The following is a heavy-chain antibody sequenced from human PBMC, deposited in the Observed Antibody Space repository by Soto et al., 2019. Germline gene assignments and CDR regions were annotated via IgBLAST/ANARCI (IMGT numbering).Heavy chain of an antibody. V-gene: IGHV4-31*03. J-gene: IGHJ5*02. D-gene: IGHD6-6*01. Sequence: SETLSLTCTVSGGSISSGGYYWSWIRQHPGKGLEWIGYIYYSGSTYYNPSLKSRVTISVDTSKNQFSLKLSSVTAADTAVYYCARGIAARVLWFDPWGHGTLVTVSS. CDR2: IYYSGST. CDR1: GGSISSGGYY. CDR3: ARGIAARVLWFDP.